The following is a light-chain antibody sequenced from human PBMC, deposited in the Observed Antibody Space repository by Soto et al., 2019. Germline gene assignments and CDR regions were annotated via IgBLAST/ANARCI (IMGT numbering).Light chain of an antibody. V-gene: IGLV1-40*01. J-gene: IGLJ1*01. Sequence: QSALTQPPSVSGAPGQRVTISCTGSSSNIGAGHDVHWYQQLPGTAPKLLIYGDSNRPSGVPDRVSGSKSGASASLAITGLQTEDEAEDHGRSYDSDMRSPRSVFGPGTKLTVL. CDR2: GDS. CDR1: SSNIGAGHD. CDR3: RSYDSDMRSPRSV.